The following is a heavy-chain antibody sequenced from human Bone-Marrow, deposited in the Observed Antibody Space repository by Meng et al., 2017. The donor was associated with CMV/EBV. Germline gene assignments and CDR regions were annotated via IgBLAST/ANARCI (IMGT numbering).Heavy chain of an antibody. D-gene: IGHD3-10*01. CDR1: GGSISSSSYY. CDR2: IYYSGST. Sequence: GSLRLSCTVSGGSISSSSYYWGWIRQPPGKGLEWIGSIYYSGSTYYNPSLKSRVTISVDTSKNQFSLKLSSVTAADTAVYYCARTGYYYGSGSYYKQYYFDYWGQGHRVTVAS. V-gene: IGHV4-39*01. J-gene: IGHJ4*01. CDR3: ARTGYYYGSGSYYKQYYFDY.